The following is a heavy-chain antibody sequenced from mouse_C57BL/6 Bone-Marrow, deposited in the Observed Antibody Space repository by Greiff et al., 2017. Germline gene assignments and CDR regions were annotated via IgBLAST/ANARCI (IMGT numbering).Heavy chain of an antibody. J-gene: IGHJ2*01. CDR1: GFSLTSYA. D-gene: IGHD1-1*01. V-gene: IGHV2-9-1*01. CDR2: IWTGGGT. Sequence: QVQLQQSGPGLVAPSQSLSITCTVSGFSLTSYAISWVRQPPGKGLEWLGVIWTGGGTNYNSALKSRLSISKDNSKSQVFLKMNSLQTDDTARYYCARNPCYGSVYFDYWGQGTTLTVSS. CDR3: ARNPCYGSVYFDY.